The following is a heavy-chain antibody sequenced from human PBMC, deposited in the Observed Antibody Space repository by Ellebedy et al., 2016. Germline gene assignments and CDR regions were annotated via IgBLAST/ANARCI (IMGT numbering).Heavy chain of an antibody. Sequence: GSLRLXXAVYGGSFSGYYWSWIRQPPGKGLEWIGEINHSGSTNYNPSLKSRVTISVDTSKNQFSLKLSSVTAADTAVYYCARGLRDSSGYRPWGQGTLVTVSS. CDR3: ARGLRDSSGYRP. CDR2: INHSGST. D-gene: IGHD3-22*01. V-gene: IGHV4-34*01. CDR1: GGSFSGYY. J-gene: IGHJ5*02.